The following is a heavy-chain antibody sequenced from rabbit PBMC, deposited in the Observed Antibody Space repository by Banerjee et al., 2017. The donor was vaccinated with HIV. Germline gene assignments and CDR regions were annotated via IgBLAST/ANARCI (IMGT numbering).Heavy chain of an antibody. Sequence: QSLEESGGDLVKPGASLTLTCTASGFSFSSSYFMCWVRQAPGKGLEWIACIYVGSSGSTYYASWAKGRFTISKTSSTTVTLQMTSLTAADTATYFCAREDISVWKFNLWGQGTLVTVS. J-gene: IGHJ4*01. D-gene: IGHD4-1*01. CDR2: IYVGSSGST. V-gene: IGHV1S40*01. CDR3: AREDISVWKFNL. CDR1: GFSFSSSYF.